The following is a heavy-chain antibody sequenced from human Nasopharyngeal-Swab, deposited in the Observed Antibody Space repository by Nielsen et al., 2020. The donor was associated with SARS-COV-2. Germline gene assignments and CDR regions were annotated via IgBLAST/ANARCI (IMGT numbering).Heavy chain of an antibody. D-gene: IGHD2-2*03. J-gene: IGHJ5*02. V-gene: IGHV3-49*02. CDR2: IRSKAYGGTT. Sequence: WIRQPSGKGLEWVGFIRSKAYGGTTEYAASVKGRFTISRDDSKSIAYLQMNSLKTEDIAVYYCTSPGYCSSTSCYPDNWFDPWGQGTLVTVSS. CDR3: TSPGYCSSTSCYPDNWFDP.